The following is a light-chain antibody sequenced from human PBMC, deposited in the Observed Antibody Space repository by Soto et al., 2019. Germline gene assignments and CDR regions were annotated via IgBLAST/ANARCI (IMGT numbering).Light chain of an antibody. CDR2: DVS. Sequence: DIQMTQSPSTLSASVGDRVTITCRASQTVSSWLAWYQQKPGKAPKLLIYDVSSLESGGPSRFSGSGSGTDFTLTISSLQPDDFATYYCQQYYSYSRTFGQGTKVEVK. CDR3: QQYYSYSRT. V-gene: IGKV1-5*01. CDR1: QTVSSW. J-gene: IGKJ1*01.